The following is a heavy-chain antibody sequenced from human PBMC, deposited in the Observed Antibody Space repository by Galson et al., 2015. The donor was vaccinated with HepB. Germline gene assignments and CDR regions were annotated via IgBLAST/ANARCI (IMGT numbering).Heavy chain of an antibody. Sequence: SETLSLTCAVYGGSFSGYYWSWIRQPPGKGLEWIGEINHSGNTYCNPSLKSRVTISLATSKNQFSLKLSSVTAADTAVYYCAGKYSYGYRALSTGRAGLEDYWGQGTLVTVSS. CDR1: GGSFSGYY. V-gene: IGHV4-34*01. CDR3: AGKYSYGYRALSTGRAGLEDY. J-gene: IGHJ4*02. D-gene: IGHD5-18*01. CDR2: INHSGNT.